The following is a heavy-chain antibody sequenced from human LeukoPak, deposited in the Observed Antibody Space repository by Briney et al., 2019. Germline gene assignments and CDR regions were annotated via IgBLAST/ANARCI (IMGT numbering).Heavy chain of an antibody. D-gene: IGHD5-12*01. CDR3: ARGGGGLVATITLGWFDP. J-gene: IGHJ5*02. Sequence: SQSLSLTCAISGDSVSNNDGGWNWIRQSPSRGLEWLGRTYYNSKWYNDYAVSVKSRMTINPDTSKNQFSLQLNSVTPEDTAVYYCARGGGGLVATITLGWFDPWGQGTLVTVSS. CDR2: TYYNSKWYN. V-gene: IGHV6-1*01. CDR1: GDSVSNNDGG.